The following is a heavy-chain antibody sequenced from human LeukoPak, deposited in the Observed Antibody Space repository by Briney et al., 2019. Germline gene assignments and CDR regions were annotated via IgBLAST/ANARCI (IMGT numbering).Heavy chain of an antibody. D-gene: IGHD1-26*01. V-gene: IGHV5-51*01. CDR2: IYPGDSDT. CDR3: ARRLSPFGGSYQNFDY. Sequence: GESLKISCKGSGYSFTSYWIGWVRQMPGKGLEWMGIIYPGDSDTRYSPSFQGQVTISADKSISTAYLQWSSLKASDTAMYYCARRLSPFGGSYQNFDYWGQGTLVTVSS. J-gene: IGHJ4*02. CDR1: GYSFTSYW.